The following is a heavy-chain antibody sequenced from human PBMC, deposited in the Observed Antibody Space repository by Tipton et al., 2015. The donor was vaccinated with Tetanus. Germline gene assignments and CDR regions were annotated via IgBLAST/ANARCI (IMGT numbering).Heavy chain of an antibody. V-gene: IGHV3-30*16. Sequence: SLRLSCAASGFSFSTFAIHWVRQAPGKGLEWVAVILYDGTNNYYADSVKGRFTISRDNSKNTLYLQMTSLRPEDTALYYCARDSSPYYYYYGMDVWGQGTTVTVSS. J-gene: IGHJ6*02. CDR1: GFSFSTFA. CDR3: ARDSSPYYYYYGMDV. D-gene: IGHD2/OR15-2a*01. CDR2: ILYDGTNN.